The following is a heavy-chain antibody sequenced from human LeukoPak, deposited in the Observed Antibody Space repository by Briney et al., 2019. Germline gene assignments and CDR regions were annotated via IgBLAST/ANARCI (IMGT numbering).Heavy chain of an antibody. CDR2: IRYDGSNK. J-gene: IGHJ4*02. CDR3: AKAGSGSYRWYYFDH. CDR1: GFTFSSYG. Sequence: GGSLRLSCAASGFTFSSYGMHWVRQAPGKGLEWVAFIRYDGSNKYYADSVKGRFTISRDNSKNTLYLQMNSLRAEDTAVYYCAKAGSGSYRWYYFDHWGQGTLVTVSS. V-gene: IGHV3-30*02. D-gene: IGHD1-26*01.